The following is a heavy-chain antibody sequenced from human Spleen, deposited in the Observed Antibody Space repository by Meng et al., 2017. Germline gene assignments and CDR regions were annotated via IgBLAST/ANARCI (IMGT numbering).Heavy chain of an antibody. CDR1: GFTVSSNY. V-gene: IGHV3-53*01. CDR3: TRGLAPEGYFDL. CDR2: LYGDGTT. D-gene: IGHD2-21*01. J-gene: IGHJ2*01. Sequence: EVLVVESGGGLIQPGGSLRVSCAASGFTVSSNYMNWIRQAPGKGLEWVSVLYGDGTTYYAHSVKGRFTISRDNSKNTLYLQMNSLRAEDTAVYYCTRGLAPEGYFDLWGRGTLVTVSS.